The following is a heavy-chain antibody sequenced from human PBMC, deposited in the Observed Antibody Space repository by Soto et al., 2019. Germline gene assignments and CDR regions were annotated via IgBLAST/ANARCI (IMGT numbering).Heavy chain of an antibody. CDR1: GGTISSWY. J-gene: IGHJ4*03. Sequence: QVQLQESGPGLVKPSETLSLTCTVSGGTISSWYWSWIRQPPGKGLEWIGYIYYSGSTNCNPSLKSRGTKTVATYNTQIALKLSSVTAAGTSVYVCASRCGSAIDYWGHRSLLTCSS. V-gene: IGHV4-59*08. D-gene: IGHD1-26*01. CDR3: ASRCGSAIDY. CDR2: IYYSGST.